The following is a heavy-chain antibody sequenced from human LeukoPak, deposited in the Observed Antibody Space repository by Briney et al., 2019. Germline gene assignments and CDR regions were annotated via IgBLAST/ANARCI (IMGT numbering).Heavy chain of an antibody. CDR2: ISWNSGSI. J-gene: IGHJ4*02. V-gene: IGHV3-9*01. CDR3: AKGVYSSSSSSYFDY. Sequence: GGSLRLSCAASGVSFDDYAMHWVRQAPGKGLERVAGISWNSGSIDYADSVKGRFTISRDNAKNSLYLQMNSLRAEDTAVYYCAKGVYSSSSSSYFDYWGQGTLVTVSS. CDR1: GVSFDDYA. D-gene: IGHD6-6*01.